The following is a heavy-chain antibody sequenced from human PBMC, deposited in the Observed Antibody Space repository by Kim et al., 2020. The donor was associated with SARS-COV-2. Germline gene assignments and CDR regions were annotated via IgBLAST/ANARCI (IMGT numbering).Heavy chain of an antibody. D-gene: IGHD3-10*01. CDR1: GYSISSGYY. J-gene: IGHJ4*01. CDR3: ARGSQQYGSGSYPFDY. Sequence: SETLSLTCTVSGYSISSGYYWGWIRQPPGKGLEWIGSIYHSGSTYYNPSLKSRVTISVDTSKNQFSLKLSSVTAADTAVYYCARGSQQYGSGSYPFDYWG. CDR2: IYHSGST. V-gene: IGHV4-38-2*02.